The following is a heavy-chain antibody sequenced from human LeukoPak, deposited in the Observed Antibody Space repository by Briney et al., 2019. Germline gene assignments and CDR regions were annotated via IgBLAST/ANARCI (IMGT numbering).Heavy chain of an antibody. V-gene: IGHV4-59*01. J-gene: IGHJ4*02. CDR1: GGSISSYY. D-gene: IGHD3-10*01. CDR2: IYYSGST. CDR3: ARAAGVRGVISFDY. Sequence: SETLSLTCTVSGGSISSYYWSWIRQPPGKGLEWIGYIYYSGSTNYNPSLKSRVTISVDTSKNQFSLKLSSVTAADTAVYYCARAAGVRGVISFDYWGQGTLVTVSS.